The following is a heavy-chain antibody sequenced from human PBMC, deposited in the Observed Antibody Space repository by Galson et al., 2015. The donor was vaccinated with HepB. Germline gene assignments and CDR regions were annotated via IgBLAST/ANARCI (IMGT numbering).Heavy chain of an antibody. CDR2: ISSSSSTI. CDR1: GFTFSSYS. D-gene: IGHD4-17*01. Sequence: SLRLSCAASGFTFSSYSMNWVRQAPGKGLEWVSYISSSSSTIYYADSVKGRFTISRDNAKNSLYLQMNSLRAEDTAVYYCARDFDYGDNGAFDIWGQGTMVTVSS. J-gene: IGHJ3*02. CDR3: ARDFDYGDNGAFDI. V-gene: IGHV3-48*01.